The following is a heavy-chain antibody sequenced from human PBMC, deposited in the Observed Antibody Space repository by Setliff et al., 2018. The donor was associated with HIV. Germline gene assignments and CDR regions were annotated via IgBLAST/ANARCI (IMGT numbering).Heavy chain of an antibody. CDR2: LYYSGST. J-gene: IGHJ6*03. D-gene: IGHD1-26*01. Sequence: SETLSLTCTVSGGSVSSYHWTWIRQPPGKGLEWIGYLYYSGSTYYNPSLKSRVTISIDTSKKQLSLKLNSVTAADTAVYYCARAMGANWSHYYYMDVWGKGTTVTVSS. CDR1: GGSVSSYH. CDR3: ARAMGANWSHYYYMDV. V-gene: IGHV4-59*02.